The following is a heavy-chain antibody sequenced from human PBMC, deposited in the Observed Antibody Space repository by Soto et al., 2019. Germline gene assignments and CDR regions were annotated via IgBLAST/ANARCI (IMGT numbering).Heavy chain of an antibody. Sequence: ASVKVSCKASGFTFINSAMQWVRQARGQRLEWIGWIVVGSGNTNYAQKFQERVTITRDMSTSTAYMELSSLRSEDTAVYYCAAEGDYGDYVYDYWGQGTLVTVSS. CDR2: IVVGSGNT. CDR1: GFTFINSA. V-gene: IGHV1-58*02. J-gene: IGHJ4*02. D-gene: IGHD4-17*01. CDR3: AAEGDYGDYVYDY.